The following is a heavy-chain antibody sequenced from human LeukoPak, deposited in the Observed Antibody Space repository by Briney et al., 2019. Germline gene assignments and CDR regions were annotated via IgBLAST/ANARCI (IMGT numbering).Heavy chain of an antibody. CDR2: IYSGGTT. J-gene: IGHJ4*02. CDR3: ARHRSKLVGPSTIHFDK. CDR1: GGSINNNY. D-gene: IGHD1-26*01. V-gene: IGHV4-4*09. Sequence: SETLSLTCTVSGGSINNNYWSWIRQTPGNKPEWIGYIYSGGTTSYNPSLVRRVTISVDTSNNQFSLRLNSVTAADTAVYFCARHRSKLVGPSTIHFDKWGLGILVTVSS.